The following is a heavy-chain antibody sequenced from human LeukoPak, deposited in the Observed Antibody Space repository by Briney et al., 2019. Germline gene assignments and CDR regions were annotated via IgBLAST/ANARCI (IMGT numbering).Heavy chain of an antibody. D-gene: IGHD5-24*01. CDR3: ARELTIRRTFDY. Sequence: GRSLRLSCAASGFTFSSYAMHWVRQAPGKGLEWVAVISYDGSNKYYADSVKGRFTISRDNSKNTLYLQMNSLRAEDTAVYYCARELTIRRTFDYWGQGTLVTVSS. CDR1: GFTFSSYA. CDR2: ISYDGSNK. V-gene: IGHV3-30*04. J-gene: IGHJ4*02.